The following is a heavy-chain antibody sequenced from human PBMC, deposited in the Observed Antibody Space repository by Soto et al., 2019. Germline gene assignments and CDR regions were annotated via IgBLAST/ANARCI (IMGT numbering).Heavy chain of an antibody. CDR2: IDPSDSYT. CDR1: GYSFTSYW. D-gene: IGHD2-15*01. CDR3: AGGGNARSRAPFGY. J-gene: IGHJ4*02. V-gene: IGHV5-10-1*01. Sequence: GESLKISCKGSGYSFTSYWISWVRQMPGKGLEWMGRIDPSDSYTNYSPSFQGHVTISADKSISTAYLQWSSLKASDTAMYYFAGGGNARSRAPFGYWGQGTLVTVSS.